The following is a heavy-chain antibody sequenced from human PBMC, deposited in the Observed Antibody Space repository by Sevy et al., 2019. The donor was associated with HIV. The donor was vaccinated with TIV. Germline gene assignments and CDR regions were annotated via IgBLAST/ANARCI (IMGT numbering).Heavy chain of an antibody. CDR3: ARGSKQWLAYDY. D-gene: IGHD6-19*01. J-gene: IGHJ4*02. CDR1: GFTFSSYS. Sequence: GGSLRLSCAASGFTFSSYSMNWVRQAPGKGLEWVSSISSSSSYIYYAGSVKGRFTISRDNAKNSLYLQMNSLRAEDTAVYYCARGSKQWLAYDYWGQGTLVTVSS. V-gene: IGHV3-21*01. CDR2: ISSSSSYI.